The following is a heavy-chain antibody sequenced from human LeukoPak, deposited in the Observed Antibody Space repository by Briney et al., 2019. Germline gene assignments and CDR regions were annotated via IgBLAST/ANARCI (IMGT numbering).Heavy chain of an antibody. V-gene: IGHV3-20*04. D-gene: IGHD3-3*02. CDR2: INYNVAIT. J-gene: IGHJ4*02. CDR3: ARDRLGPSFSVSHFDW. Sequence: GGSLRLSCATSGFTFVDYGLSWVRRAPGRGLDWLCPINYNVAITDDADSVKGRFTISRDNAKNSLYLRMDSLRAEDTALYYCARDRLGPSFSVSHFDWWGQGTLVTVSS. CDR1: GFTFVDYG.